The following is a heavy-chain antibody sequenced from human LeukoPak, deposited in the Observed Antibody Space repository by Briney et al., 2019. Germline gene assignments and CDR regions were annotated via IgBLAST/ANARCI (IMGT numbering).Heavy chain of an antibody. V-gene: IGHV3-73*01. CDR2: IRSKANGYAT. D-gene: IGHD5-12*01. CDR1: GFTFSGSA. Sequence: GGSLRLSCAASGFTFSGSAMHWVRQASGKGLEWVGRIRSKANGYATAYAASVKGRFTISRDDSKNTAYLQMNSLKTEDTAVYYCLRSDDAFDIWGQGTMVTVSS. CDR3: LRSDDAFDI. J-gene: IGHJ3*02.